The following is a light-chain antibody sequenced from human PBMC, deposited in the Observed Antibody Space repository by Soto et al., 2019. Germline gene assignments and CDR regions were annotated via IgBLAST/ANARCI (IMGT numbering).Light chain of an antibody. CDR1: SSDVGGYNF. J-gene: IGLJ1*01. CDR3: SSYTTTSTPYV. CDR2: DVS. V-gene: IGLV2-14*03. Sequence: CVLTQPASVSGSAGQAITISCPGTSSDVGGYNFVSWYQQLPGKVPKLLIYDVSIRPSGISHRFSGSKSGNTASLTISGLQAEDEGDYYCSSYTTTSTPYVFGTGTKAHRP.